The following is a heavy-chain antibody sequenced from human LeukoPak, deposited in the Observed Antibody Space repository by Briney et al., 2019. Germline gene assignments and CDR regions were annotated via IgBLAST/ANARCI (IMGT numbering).Heavy chain of an antibody. Sequence: PGGSLRLSCAASGFTFSSYAMSWVRQAPGKGLEWVSAISGSGGSTYYADSVKGRFTISRDNSKNTLYLQMNSLRAEDTAVYYRAKREYGDYNNWFDPWGQGTLVTVSS. CDR3: AKREYGDYNNWFDP. CDR1: GFTFSSYA. D-gene: IGHD4-17*01. J-gene: IGHJ5*02. V-gene: IGHV3-23*01. CDR2: ISGSGGST.